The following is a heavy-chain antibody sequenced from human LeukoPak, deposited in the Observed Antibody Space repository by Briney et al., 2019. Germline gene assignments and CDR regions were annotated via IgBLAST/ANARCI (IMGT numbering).Heavy chain of an antibody. J-gene: IGHJ4*02. Sequence: GSSVKVSCKASGGTFSSFAISWVRQAPGQGLEWMGGIIPMFGTANYAQKFQGRVTITADESTSTVYMELRSLRSEDTAVYYCARGEAAAGFYWGQGTLVTVSS. V-gene: IGHV1-69*01. CDR2: IIPMFGTA. CDR3: ARGEAAAGFY. CDR1: GGTFSSFA. D-gene: IGHD6-13*01.